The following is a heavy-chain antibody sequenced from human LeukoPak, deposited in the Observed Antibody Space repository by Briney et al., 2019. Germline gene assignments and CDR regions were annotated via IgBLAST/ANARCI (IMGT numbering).Heavy chain of an antibody. V-gene: IGHV3-30-3*01. Sequence: GGSLRHSCAASGFTFSNYTMHWVRQAPGKGLEWVAVLSSDGSNKYYADSVKGRFTISRDISKNTLYLQMTSLRAEDTSVYYCARGAYRIVVVTAPTYWGQGTLVTVSS. J-gene: IGHJ4*02. CDR1: GFTFSNYT. CDR2: LSSDGSNK. CDR3: ARGAYRIVVVTAPTY. D-gene: IGHD2-21*02.